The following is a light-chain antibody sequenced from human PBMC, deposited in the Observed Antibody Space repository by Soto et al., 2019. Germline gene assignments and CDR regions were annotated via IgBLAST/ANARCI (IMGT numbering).Light chain of an antibody. Sequence: EIVMTQSPATLSVSPGERATLSCRASQSVSSNLAWYQQKPGQAPKVLIYEASTRATGIPDRFSGSGSGTEFTLTISSLQSEDAAVYFCQQYNKWPPLTFGGGTKVEIK. J-gene: IGKJ4*01. CDR3: QQYNKWPPLT. V-gene: IGKV3-15*01. CDR2: EAS. CDR1: QSVSSN.